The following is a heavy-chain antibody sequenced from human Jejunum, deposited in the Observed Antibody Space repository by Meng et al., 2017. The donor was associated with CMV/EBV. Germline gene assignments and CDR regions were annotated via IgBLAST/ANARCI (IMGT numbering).Heavy chain of an antibody. V-gene: IGHV3-64*02. J-gene: IGHJ4*02. CDR3: ARISRVGATVDF. D-gene: IGHD1-26*01. Sequence: AASGFTFSKHWLSWVRQAPGKGLEYVSAISSNGGSTYYADSVKDRFTISRDNLKNTLNLQMGSLRADDTAMYYCARISRVGATVDFWGQGTPVTVSS. CDR2: ISSNGGST. CDR1: GFTFSKHW.